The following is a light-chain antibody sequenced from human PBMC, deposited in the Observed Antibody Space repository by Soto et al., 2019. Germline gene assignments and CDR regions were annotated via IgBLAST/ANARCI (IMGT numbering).Light chain of an antibody. CDR2: AAF. V-gene: IGKV1-39*01. CDR1: QTIANY. Sequence: DIQMTQSPSSLSASVGDRVTITCRTSQTIANYLNWYQQKPGKAPKLLIYAAFSLQSGVPSRFSGSGSETEFTLTISSLQSEDFATYYCQQSYSIPQTFGQGTMVDIK. CDR3: QQSYSIPQT. J-gene: IGKJ1*01.